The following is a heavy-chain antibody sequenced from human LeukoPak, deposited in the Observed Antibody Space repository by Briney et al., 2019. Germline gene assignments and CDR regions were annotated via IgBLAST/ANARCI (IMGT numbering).Heavy chain of an antibody. V-gene: IGHV4-34*01. CDR3: ARLAAPSGKSDY. D-gene: IGHD6-6*01. J-gene: IGHJ4*02. Sequence: SETLSLTCAVYGGSFSGYYWSWIRQPPGKGLEWIGEINHSGSTNYNPSLKSRVTISVDTSKNQFSLKLSSVTAADTAVYYCARLAAPSGKSDYWGQGTLVTVSS. CDR1: GGSFSGYY. CDR2: INHSGST.